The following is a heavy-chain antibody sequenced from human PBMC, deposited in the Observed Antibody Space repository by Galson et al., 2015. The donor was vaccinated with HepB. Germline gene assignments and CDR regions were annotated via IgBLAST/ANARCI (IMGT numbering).Heavy chain of an antibody. CDR1: GFTFSSYA. D-gene: IGHD6-6*01. CDR2: ISSNGGST. CDR3: VKDRGFGKIAARPFDY. J-gene: IGHJ4*02. V-gene: IGHV3-64D*06. Sequence: SLRLSCAASGFTFSSYAMHWVRQAPGKGLEYVSAISSNGGSTYYADSVKGRFTISRDNSKNTLYLQMSSLRAEDTAVYYCVKDRGFGKIAARPFDYWGQGTLVTVSS.